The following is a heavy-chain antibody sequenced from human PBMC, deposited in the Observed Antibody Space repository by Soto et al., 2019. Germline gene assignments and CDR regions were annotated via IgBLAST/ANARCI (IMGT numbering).Heavy chain of an antibody. V-gene: IGHV1-69*13. Sequence: GASVKVSCKASGGTFSSYAISWVRQAPGQGLERMGGIIPIFGTANYAQKFQGRVTITADESTSTAYMELSSLRSEDTAVYYCARGPRAFDRVVAAYYYYGMDVWGQGTTVTVSS. J-gene: IGHJ6*02. D-gene: IGHD2-15*01. CDR2: IIPIFGTA. CDR1: GGTFSSYA. CDR3: ARGPRAFDRVVAAYYYYGMDV.